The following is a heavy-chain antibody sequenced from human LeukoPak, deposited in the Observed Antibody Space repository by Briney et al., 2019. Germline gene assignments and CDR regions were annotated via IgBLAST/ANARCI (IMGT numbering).Heavy chain of an antibody. Sequence: PGRSLRLSCAASGFTFGSYGMHWVRQAPGKGLEWVAVIWYDGSNKYYADSVKGRFTASRDNSKNTLYLQMNSLRAEDTAVYYCAKDLYYYGSDYWGQGTLVTVSS. CDR3: AKDLYYYGSDY. CDR2: IWYDGSNK. V-gene: IGHV3-33*06. CDR1: GFTFGSYG. J-gene: IGHJ4*02. D-gene: IGHD3-10*01.